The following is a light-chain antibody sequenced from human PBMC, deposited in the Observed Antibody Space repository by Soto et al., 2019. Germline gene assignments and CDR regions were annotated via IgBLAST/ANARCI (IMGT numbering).Light chain of an antibody. CDR3: QSYDRSRSGSGV. CDR2: GNS. J-gene: IGLJ1*01. V-gene: IGLV1-40*01. CDR1: SSNIGAGYE. Sequence: QSVLTQPPSVSGAPGQRVTISCTGSSSNIGAGYEVHWYQQLPGTVPKLLIYGNSNRPSGVPDRFSGSKSGTSASLAITGLQAEDEADYYCQSYDRSRSGSGVFGTGTKLTVL.